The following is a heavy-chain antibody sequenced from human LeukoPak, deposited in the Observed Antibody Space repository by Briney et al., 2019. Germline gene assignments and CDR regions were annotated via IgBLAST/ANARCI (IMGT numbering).Heavy chain of an antibody. Sequence: GGSLRLSCAASGFTVSSNYMTWVRQAPGKGLEWVAVIYSGGSTNYADSAKGRFTISRDNPKNTLYLQMDSLRAEDTAVYYCAREDYYGSGSWDWGQGTMVTVSS. CDR3: AREDYYGSGSWD. CDR2: IYSGGST. D-gene: IGHD3-10*01. CDR1: GFTVSSNY. V-gene: IGHV3-66*01. J-gene: IGHJ3*01.